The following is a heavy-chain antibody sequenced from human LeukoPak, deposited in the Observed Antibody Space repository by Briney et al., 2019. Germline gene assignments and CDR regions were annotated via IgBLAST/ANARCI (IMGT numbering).Heavy chain of an antibody. J-gene: IGHJ6*03. CDR2: ISSSGSTT. CDR3: ARDSPPYYDFWSGYYPKGYYYYYYMDV. D-gene: IGHD3-3*01. V-gene: IGHV3-11*04. Sequence: RGGSLRLSCAASGFTFSDYYMSWIRQALGKGLEWVSYISSSGSTTYHADSVKGRFTISRDNAKNSLFLQMNSLRAEDTAVYYCARDSPPYYDFWSGYYPKGYYYYYYMDVWGKGTTVTVSS. CDR1: GFTFSDYY.